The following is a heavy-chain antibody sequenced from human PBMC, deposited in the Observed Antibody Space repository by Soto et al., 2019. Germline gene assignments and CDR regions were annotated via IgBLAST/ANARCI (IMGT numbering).Heavy chain of an antibody. D-gene: IGHD3-10*01. CDR1: GGTFSSYA. Sequence: ASVKVSCKASGGTFSSYAISWVRQAPGQGLEWMGGIIPIFGTANYAQKFQGRVTITADESTSTAYMELGSLRSEDTAVYYCARGLITMVRGVIIRFDPWGQGTLVTVSS. J-gene: IGHJ5*02. V-gene: IGHV1-69*13. CDR3: ARGLITMVRGVIIRFDP. CDR2: IIPIFGTA.